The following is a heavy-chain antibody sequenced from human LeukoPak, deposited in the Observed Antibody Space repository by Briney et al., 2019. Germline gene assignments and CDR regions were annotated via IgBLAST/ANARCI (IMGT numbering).Heavy chain of an antibody. V-gene: IGHV3-48*03. Sequence: PGGSLRLSCAASGFTFSSYEMNWVRQAPGKGLERVSYISSSGSTIYYEDSVKSRFTISRDNAKNSLYLQMNSLRAEDTAVYYCARDIGDYGNDAFDIWGQGTMVTVSS. CDR1: GFTFSSYE. CDR3: ARDIGDYGNDAFDI. CDR2: ISSSGSTI. J-gene: IGHJ3*02. D-gene: IGHD4-17*01.